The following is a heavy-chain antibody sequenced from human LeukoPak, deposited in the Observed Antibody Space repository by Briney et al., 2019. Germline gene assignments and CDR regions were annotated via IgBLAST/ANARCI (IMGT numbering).Heavy chain of an antibody. CDR3: ARSDSSSWPNDY. V-gene: IGHV3-64*01. D-gene: IGHD6-13*01. CDR2: ISSNGGST. CDR1: GFTFNSYA. Sequence: GGFLRLSCAASGFTFNSYAMHWVRQAPGKGLGYVSAISSNGGSTYYANSVKGRFTISRDNSKNTLYLQMGSLRAEDMAVYYCARSDSSSWPNDYWGQGTLVTVSS. J-gene: IGHJ4*02.